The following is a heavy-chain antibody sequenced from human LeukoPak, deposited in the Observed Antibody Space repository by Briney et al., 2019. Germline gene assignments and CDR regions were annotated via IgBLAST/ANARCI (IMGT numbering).Heavy chain of an antibody. CDR3: ARDPCGGDCYNWFDP. CDR2: INPNSGGT. Sequence: ASVKVSCKASGYTFTGYYMHWVRQAPGQGLEWMGWINPNSGGTNYAQKFQGRVTTTRDTSISTAYMELSRLRSEDTAVYYCARDPCGGDCYNWFDPWGQGTLVTVSS. CDR1: GYTFTGYY. J-gene: IGHJ5*02. D-gene: IGHD2-21*02. V-gene: IGHV1-2*02.